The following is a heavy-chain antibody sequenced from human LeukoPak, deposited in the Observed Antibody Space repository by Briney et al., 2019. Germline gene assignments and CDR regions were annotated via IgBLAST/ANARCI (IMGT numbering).Heavy chain of an antibody. V-gene: IGHV3-7*01. J-gene: IGHJ4*02. D-gene: IGHD3-10*01. Sequence: GGSLRLSRAASGFTFSSYSMNWVRQAPGKGLEWVANIKQDGSEKYYVDSVKGRFTISRDNAKNSLYLQMNSLRAEDTAVYYCARGSTMVRGVTGGVFDYWGQGTLVTVSS. CDR3: ARGSTMVRGVTGGVFDY. CDR1: GFTFSSYS. CDR2: IKQDGSEK.